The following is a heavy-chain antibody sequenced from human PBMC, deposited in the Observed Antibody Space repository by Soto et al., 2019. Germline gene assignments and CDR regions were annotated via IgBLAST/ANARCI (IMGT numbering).Heavy chain of an antibody. V-gene: IGHV6-1*01. D-gene: IGHD6-19*01. Sequence: SQTLSLTCAISGDSVSSNTAAWNWIRSSPSRGLEWLGRTYYRSNWRHDYAVSVKRRITVNPDTSENHFSLQLNSVTPDDTAVYYCARGVAGSGFDLWGQGTLVT. CDR2: TYYRSNWRH. J-gene: IGHJ4*02. CDR3: ARGVAGSGFDL. CDR1: GDSVSSNTAA.